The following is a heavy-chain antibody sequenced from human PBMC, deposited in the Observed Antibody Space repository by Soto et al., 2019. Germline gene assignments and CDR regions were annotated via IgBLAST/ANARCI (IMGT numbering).Heavy chain of an antibody. CDR2: ISNDGSDT. Sequence: EVQLVESGGGLVQPGGSQRLSCAASGLPFGDNWMHWVRQAPGKGLVWVSRISNDGSDTTYADSVRGRFTVSRDNAKNTLYLQMNSLRAEDTAVYYCARDSYSSATHWGHGTLVTVSS. J-gene: IGHJ4*01. V-gene: IGHV3-74*01. D-gene: IGHD4-4*01. CDR3: ARDSYSSATH. CDR1: GLPFGDNW.